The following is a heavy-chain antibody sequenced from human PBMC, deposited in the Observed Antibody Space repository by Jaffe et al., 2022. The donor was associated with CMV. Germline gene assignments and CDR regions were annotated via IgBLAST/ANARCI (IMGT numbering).Heavy chain of an antibody. J-gene: IGHJ4*02. D-gene: IGHD2-21*02. CDR1: GFTFSDSY. CDR2: ISETGSNI. CDR3: TNLRDSSIDY. Sequence: QVQLVESGGGLVKPGGSLRLSCAASGFTFSDSYMSWIRQAPGKGLEWVSYISETGSNIYYVDSVKGRFTISRDNAQNSLYLQMNSLRAEDTAVYFCTNLRDSSIDYWGQGTLVTVSS. V-gene: IGHV3-11*01.